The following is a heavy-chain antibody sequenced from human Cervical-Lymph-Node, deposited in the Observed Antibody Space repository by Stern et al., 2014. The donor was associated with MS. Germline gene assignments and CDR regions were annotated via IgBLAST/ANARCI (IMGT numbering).Heavy chain of an antibody. CDR1: GDSVSSNIGA. D-gene: IGHD2/OR15-2a*01. Sequence: QVQLQQSGPGLVKPSQTLSLTCVISGDSVSSNIGAWNWIRQSPSRGLEWLGRTYYRSNWRNDYAESVKGRITIHPDTSKNHFSLQLNSVSPEDTAVYYCARSGYYAEYFLHWGQGTLVTVSS. CDR3: ARSGYYAEYFLH. CDR2: TYYRSNWRN. J-gene: IGHJ1*01. V-gene: IGHV6-1*01.